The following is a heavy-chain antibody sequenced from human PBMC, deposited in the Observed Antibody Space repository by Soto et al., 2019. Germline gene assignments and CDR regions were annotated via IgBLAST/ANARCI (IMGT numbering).Heavy chain of an antibody. V-gene: IGHV2-5*02. CDR3: ALSEAGNWFDP. CDR1: GFSLSTSGVG. CDR2: IYWDDDK. Sequence: QITLKESGPTLVKPTQTLTLTCTFSGFSLSTSGVGVGWIRQPPGKALEWLALIYWDDDKRYSPSLKSRLTSPKATSKTQVVLTLTNIDPVDTASSYWALSEAGNWFDPWGQGTLVTVSS. J-gene: IGHJ5*02.